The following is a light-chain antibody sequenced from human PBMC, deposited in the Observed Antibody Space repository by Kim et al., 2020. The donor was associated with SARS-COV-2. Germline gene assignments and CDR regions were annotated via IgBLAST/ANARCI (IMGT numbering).Light chain of an antibody. CDR2: GAS. Sequence: ASTGDRVTITCRASQGVGIYLAWYKQKPGKAPKLLIYGASTLQSGVPSTFSGSGSGTDFTLTISCLQSEDFATYYCRQYYTYPRTFGQGTKVDIK. CDR3: RQYYTYPRT. V-gene: IGKV1-8*01. J-gene: IGKJ1*01. CDR1: QGVGIY.